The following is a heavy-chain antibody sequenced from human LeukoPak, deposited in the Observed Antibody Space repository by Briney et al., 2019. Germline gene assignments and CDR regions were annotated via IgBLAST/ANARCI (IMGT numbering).Heavy chain of an antibody. V-gene: IGHV3-74*01. J-gene: IGHJ4*02. CDR2: INTDGSST. CDR1: GFTFSSYW. Sequence: GGSLRLSCAASGFTFSSYWMHWVRQAPGKGLVWVSRINTDGSSTSYADSVKGRFTISRDNAKNTLYLQMNSLRAEDAAVYYCARDPSGPGYYDTDYWGQGTLVTVSS. D-gene: IGHD3-22*01. CDR3: ARDPSGPGYYDTDY.